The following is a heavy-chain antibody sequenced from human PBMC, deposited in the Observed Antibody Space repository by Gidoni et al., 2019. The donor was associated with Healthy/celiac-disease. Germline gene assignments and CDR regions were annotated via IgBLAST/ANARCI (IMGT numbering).Heavy chain of an antibody. Sequence: QVQLVQSGAEVKKPGSSVKVSCKGSGGTFSSYAIRWVRQAPGQGLEWMGGIIPIFGTANYAQKVQGRVTITADKSTSTAYMELSSLRSEDTAVYYCASRYCSSTSCYMTVWGYWGQGTLVTVSS. CDR2: IIPIFGTA. J-gene: IGHJ4*02. CDR1: GGTFSSYA. CDR3: ASRYCSSTSCYMTVWGY. D-gene: IGHD2-2*02. V-gene: IGHV1-69*06.